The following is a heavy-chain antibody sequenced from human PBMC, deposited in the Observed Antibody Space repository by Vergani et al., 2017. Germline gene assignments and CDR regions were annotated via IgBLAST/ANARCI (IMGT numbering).Heavy chain of an antibody. CDR3: AGGGDVNWYFDL. V-gene: IGHV1-2*02. CDR1: GYTFTGYY. Sequence: QVQLVQSGAEVKKPGASVKVSCKASGYTFTGYYMHWVRQAPGQGLEWMGWINPNSGATNSAQKFQGRGTMTRDTSISTAYIELRSLRSDDTAVYYCAGGGDVNWYFDLWGRGTLVTVSS. CDR2: INPNSGAT. J-gene: IGHJ2*01.